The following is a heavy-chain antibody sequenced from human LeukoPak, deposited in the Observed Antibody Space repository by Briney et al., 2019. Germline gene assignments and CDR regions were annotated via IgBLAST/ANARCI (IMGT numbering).Heavy chain of an antibody. CDR2: IKDDGSDK. CDR3: VPLNWNPPGDFDR. D-gene: IGHD1-20*01. Sequence: PGGSLRLSCGASGFTFRNFWMNWVRQAPGKGLEWVAIIKDDGSDKYYVNSVKGRFSISKDNAKNSLYLQMNSLRVEDTAVYYCVPLNWNPPGDFDRWGQGTLVTVSS. V-gene: IGHV3-7*01. J-gene: IGHJ4*02. CDR1: GFTFRNFW.